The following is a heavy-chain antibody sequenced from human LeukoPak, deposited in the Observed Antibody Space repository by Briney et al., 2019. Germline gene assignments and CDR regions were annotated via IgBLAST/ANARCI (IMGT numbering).Heavy chain of an antibody. CDR3: ARWGHFDTSGYFVVDY. V-gene: IGHV4-59*01. D-gene: IGHD3-22*01. CDR1: DGSISSYY. J-gene: IGHJ4*02. CDR2: IHYSGST. Sequence: SETLSLTCSISDGSISSYYWNWIRQSPGKGLEWIGHIHYSGSTHYNPSLQSRVSISIDTPKNHFSLKLRSVTAVDTAVYYCARWGHFDTSGYFVVDYWGQGTLVTVSS.